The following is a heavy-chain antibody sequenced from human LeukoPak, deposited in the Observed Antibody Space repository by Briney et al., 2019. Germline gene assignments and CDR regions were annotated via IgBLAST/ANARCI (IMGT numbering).Heavy chain of an antibody. J-gene: IGHJ4*02. CDR2: IIPILGIA. CDR3: ARGLPYCSSTSCYRVDY. Sequence: GASVKVSCKASGGTFSSYAISWVRQAPGQGLEWMGRIIPILGIANYAQKFQGRVTITADKSTSTAYMELSRLRSDDTAVYYCARGLPYCSSTSCYRVDYWGQGTLVTVSS. D-gene: IGHD2-2*02. CDR1: GGTFSSYA. V-gene: IGHV1-69*04.